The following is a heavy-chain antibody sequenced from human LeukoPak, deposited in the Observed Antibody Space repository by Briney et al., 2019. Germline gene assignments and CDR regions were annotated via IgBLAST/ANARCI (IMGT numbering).Heavy chain of an antibody. CDR1: GGSFRAYY. D-gene: IGHD1-26*01. Sequence: SETLSLTCAVYGGSFRAYYWSWIRQPAGKGLEWIGRINTSGGTSYNPSLKSRVTMSVDTSKNQFSLKLNSVTAADTAVYYCARDPFRSSFDSWGQGTLVTVSS. J-gene: IGHJ4*02. CDR3: ARDPFRSSFDS. CDR2: INTSGGT. V-gene: IGHV4-4*07.